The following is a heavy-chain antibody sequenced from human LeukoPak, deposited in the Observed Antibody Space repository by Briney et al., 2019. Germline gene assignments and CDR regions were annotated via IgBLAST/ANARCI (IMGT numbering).Heavy chain of an antibody. CDR3: VRHLSGIAQPFFDY. V-gene: IGHV3-21*01. D-gene: IGHD1-26*01. Sequence: GGSLRLSCAASGFSFSSYSMTWVRQAPGKGLEWVSSISSSSSYIYYTDSLKGRFTISRDNAKNSLYLQMNSLRAEDTAVYYCVRHLSGIAQPFFDYWGQGTLVTVSP. J-gene: IGHJ4*02. CDR1: GFSFSSYS. CDR2: ISSSSSYI.